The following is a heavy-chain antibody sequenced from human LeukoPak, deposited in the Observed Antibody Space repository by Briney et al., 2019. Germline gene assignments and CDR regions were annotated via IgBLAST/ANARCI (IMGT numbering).Heavy chain of an antibody. Sequence: PGGSLRLSCAASGFTFSSYGMNWVGQAPGKGLEGVSWIGRSPSYLYYADSVKGRFTISRDNAKDSLDLQMSSLRAEDTAVYYCARLTSYNHDYSGRYGLDVWGQGTTVTVSS. J-gene: IGHJ6*02. CDR1: GFTFSSYG. D-gene: IGHD5-12*01. CDR2: IGRSPSYL. V-gene: IGHV3-21*01. CDR3: ARLTSYNHDYSGRYGLDV.